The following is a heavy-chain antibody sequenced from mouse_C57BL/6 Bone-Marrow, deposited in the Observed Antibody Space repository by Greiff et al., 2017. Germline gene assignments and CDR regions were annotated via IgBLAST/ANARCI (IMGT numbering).Heavy chain of an antibody. CDR2: LWSGGST. CDR1: GFSLTSYG. J-gene: IGHJ1*03. D-gene: IGHD1-1*01. Sequence: QVQLQQPGPGLVQPSQSLSIPCTVSGFSLTSYGVHWVRPSPGKGLAWLGVLWSGGSTDYNAAFISRLSISKDNSKSQVVFKMNSLQADDTAIYYWARNVGVTTVVAHFDVWGTGTTVTVSS. CDR3: ARNVGVTTVVAHFDV. V-gene: IGHV2-2*01.